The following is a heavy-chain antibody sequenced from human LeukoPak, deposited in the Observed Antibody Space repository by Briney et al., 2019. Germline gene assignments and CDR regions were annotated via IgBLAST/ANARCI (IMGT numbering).Heavy chain of an antibody. D-gene: IGHD3-10*01. V-gene: IGHV3-30*18. CDR2: ISYDGSNK. Sequence: GRSLRLSCAASGFTFSSYGMHWVRQAPGKGLEWVAVISYDGSNKYYADSVKGRFTISRDNSKNTLYLQMNSLRAEDTAVYYCAKLYGSGINAFDIWGQGTMVTVSS. J-gene: IGHJ3*02. CDR1: GFTFSSYG. CDR3: AKLYGSGINAFDI.